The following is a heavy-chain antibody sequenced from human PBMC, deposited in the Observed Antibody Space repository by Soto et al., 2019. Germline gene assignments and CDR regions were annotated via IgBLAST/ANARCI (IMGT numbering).Heavy chain of an antibody. CDR1: GGSISSYY. D-gene: IGHD1-1*01. Sequence: SETLSLTCTVSGGSISSYYWSWIRQPPGKGLEWIGYIYYSGSTNYNPSLKSRVTISVDTSKNQFSLKLSSVTAADTAVYYCARRYGYSFDYWGQGTRVTVSS. V-gene: IGHV4-59*08. CDR3: ARRYGYSFDY. J-gene: IGHJ4*02. CDR2: IYYSGST.